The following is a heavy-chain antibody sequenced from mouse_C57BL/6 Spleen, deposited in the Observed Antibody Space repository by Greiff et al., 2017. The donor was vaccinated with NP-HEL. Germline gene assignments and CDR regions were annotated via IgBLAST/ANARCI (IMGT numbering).Heavy chain of an antibody. CDR1: GYAFTNYL. J-gene: IGHJ1*03. D-gene: IGHD1-1*01. CDR2: INPGSGGT. Sequence: VQLHQSGAELVRPGTSVKVSCKASGYAFTNYLIEWVKQRPGQGLEWIGVINPGSGGTNYNEKFKGKATLTADKSSSTAYMQLSSLTSDVSAVDFCARKGDYYVSSSWYFDVWGTGTTVTVSS. CDR3: ARKGDYYVSSSWYFDV. V-gene: IGHV1-54*01.